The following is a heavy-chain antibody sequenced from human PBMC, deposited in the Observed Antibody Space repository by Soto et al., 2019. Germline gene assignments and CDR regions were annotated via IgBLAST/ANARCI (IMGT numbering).Heavy chain of an antibody. CDR3: AKSTFHGTAMVFDY. D-gene: IGHD5-18*01. CDR1: GFTFSSYA. CDR2: ISGTGGST. V-gene: IGHV3-23*01. Sequence: GGSLRLSCAASGFTFSSYAMSWVRQAPGKGLEWVSAISGTGGSTYYADSVQGRFTISRDNSKNTLYLQMNSLRDDDTAVYYCAKSTFHGTAMVFDYWGQGTLVTVSS. J-gene: IGHJ4*02.